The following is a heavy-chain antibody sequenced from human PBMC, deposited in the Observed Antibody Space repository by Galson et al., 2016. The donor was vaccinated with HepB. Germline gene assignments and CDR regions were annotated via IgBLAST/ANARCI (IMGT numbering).Heavy chain of an antibody. CDR3: ARDPGVSSGYGMDF. J-gene: IGHJ6*02. D-gene: IGHD6-25*01. CDR1: GFTFSNYG. Sequence: SLRLSCAASGFTFSNYGIHWARQAPGKGLEWVAVIGNDGKNKQYADSVKGRFTISRDNSRDTLFLLMTSLRAEDTAVYYCARDPGVSSGYGMDFWGQGTTVTVSS. V-gene: IGHV3-33*01. CDR2: IGNDGKNK.